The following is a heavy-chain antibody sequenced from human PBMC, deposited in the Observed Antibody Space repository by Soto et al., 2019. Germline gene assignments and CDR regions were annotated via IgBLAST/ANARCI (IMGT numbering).Heavy chain of an antibody. Sequence: HPGGSLRLSCATSGFVVNRNYMHWVRQAPGKGLEWVSVMYSDGKTYYGESVKGRFTISRDNSKNTVFLHMKSLRAEDTAVYYCARSPYCATACNSGYIDFWGQGSLVTVSS. CDR3: ARSPYCATACNSGYIDF. J-gene: IGHJ4*02. D-gene: IGHD2-21*01. CDR1: GFVVNRNY. V-gene: IGHV3-53*01. CDR2: MYSDGKT.